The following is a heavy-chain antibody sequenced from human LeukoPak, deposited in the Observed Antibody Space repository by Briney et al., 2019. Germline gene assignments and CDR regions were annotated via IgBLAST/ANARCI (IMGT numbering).Heavy chain of an antibody. CDR3: ARILGYCSGGTSPERYVDL. V-gene: IGHV4-34*01. D-gene: IGHD2-15*01. CDR1: GGSFSGYY. CDR2: INHSGRT. Sequence: PSETLSLTCSVYGGSFSGYYWSWIRQPPGKGLEWIGEINHSGRTNYNPSLKSRVTISVDSSKNQFSLRLSFVTAADTAVYYCARILGYCSGGTSPERYVDLGGRGTLVTVSS. J-gene: IGHJ2*01.